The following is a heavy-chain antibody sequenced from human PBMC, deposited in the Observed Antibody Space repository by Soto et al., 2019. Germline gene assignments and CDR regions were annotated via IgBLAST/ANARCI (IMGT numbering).Heavy chain of an antibody. CDR2: ISYDGSNK. V-gene: IGHV3-30*03. J-gene: IGHJ4*02. CDR3: AGSSWIDY. CDR1: GFTFSSYG. D-gene: IGHD6-13*01. Sequence: QVQLVESGGGVVQPGRSLRLSCEASGFTFSSYGMHWVRQAPGKGLEWVAVISYDGSNKYYADSVKGRFTISRDNSKNTLYLQMNSLRAEDTAVYYCAGSSWIDYWGQGTLVTVSS.